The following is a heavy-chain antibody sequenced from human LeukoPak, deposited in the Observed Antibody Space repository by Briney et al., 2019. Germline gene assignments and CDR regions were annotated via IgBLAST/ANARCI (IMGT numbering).Heavy chain of an antibody. CDR2: IYHSGST. CDR3: ARGTAKYGDGNWFDP. J-gene: IGHJ5*02. D-gene: IGHD4-17*01. Sequence: PSETLSLTCTVSGYSISSGYYWGWIRQPPGKGLEWIGSIYHSGSTYYNPSLKSRVTISVDTSKNQFSLKLSSVTAADTAVYYCARGTAKYGDGNWFDPWGQGTLVTVSS. V-gene: IGHV4-38-2*02. CDR1: GYSISSGYY.